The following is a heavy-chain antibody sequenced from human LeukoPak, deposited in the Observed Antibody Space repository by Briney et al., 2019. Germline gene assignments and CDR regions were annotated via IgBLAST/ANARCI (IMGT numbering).Heavy chain of an antibody. V-gene: IGHV3-30*18. Sequence: GSLRLSCAASGFTFSSYGMHWVRQAPGKGLEWVAVISYDGSNKYYADSVKGRFTISRDNSKNTLYLQMNSLRAEDTAVYYCAKSPSSGYPLYFDYWGQGTLVTVSS. CDR3: AKSPSSGYPLYFDY. D-gene: IGHD3-22*01. J-gene: IGHJ4*02. CDR1: GFTFSSYG. CDR2: ISYDGSNK.